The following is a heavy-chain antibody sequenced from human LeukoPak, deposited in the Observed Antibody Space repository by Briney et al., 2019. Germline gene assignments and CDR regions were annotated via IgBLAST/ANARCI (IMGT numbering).Heavy chain of an antibody. CDR3: ARGIGYSYGCGGCFDY. CDR2: INHSGST. J-gene: IGHJ4*02. V-gene: IGHV4-34*01. D-gene: IGHD5-18*01. Sequence: PSETLSLTCAVYGGSFSGYYWSWIRQPPGKGLEWIGEINHSGSTNYNPSLKSRVTISVDTSKNQFSLKPSSVTAADTAVYYCARGIGYSYGCGGCFDYWGQGTLVTVSS. CDR1: GGSFSGYY.